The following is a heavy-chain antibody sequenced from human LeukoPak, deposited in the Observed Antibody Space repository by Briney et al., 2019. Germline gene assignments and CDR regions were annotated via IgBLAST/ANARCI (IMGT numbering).Heavy chain of an antibody. CDR1: GYTFTGYY. Sequence: ASVTVSCKASGYTFTGYYMHWVRQAPAQGREWMGWINPNSGGTKYAQKFHGRVTMTRDTSISTAYMELSRLRSDDTAVYYCTRRGYDILTGYTYYYYYYYMDVWGKGTTVTVSS. D-gene: IGHD3-9*01. J-gene: IGHJ6*03. V-gene: IGHV1-2*02. CDR2: INPNSGGT. CDR3: TRRGYDILTGYTYYYYYYYMDV.